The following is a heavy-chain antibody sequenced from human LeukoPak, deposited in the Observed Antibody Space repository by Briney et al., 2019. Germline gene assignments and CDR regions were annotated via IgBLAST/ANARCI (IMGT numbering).Heavy chain of an antibody. J-gene: IGHJ4*02. V-gene: IGHV4-34*01. CDR1: GESLNSYY. Sequence: SETLSLTCAVYGESLNSYYWSWVRQPPGKGLEWIGEIYESGTTEYNPSLKSRVTISMVPSKQQFSLSLSSVTAADTAVYYCARGAWATRLGSWGLGTPVIVSS. CDR2: IYESGTT. CDR3: ARGAWATRLGS. D-gene: IGHD2-15*01.